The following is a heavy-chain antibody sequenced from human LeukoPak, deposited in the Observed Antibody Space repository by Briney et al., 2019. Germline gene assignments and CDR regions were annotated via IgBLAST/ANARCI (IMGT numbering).Heavy chain of an antibody. CDR2: FDPEDGET. V-gene: IGHV1-24*01. D-gene: IGHD1-14*01. CDR3: ATSLTTEWYKALTYFDY. CDR1: GYTLTELS. Sequence: ASVKVSCKVSGYTLTELSMQWVRQAPGKGLEWMGGFDPEDGETIYAQKFQGRVTMTEDTSTDTAYMELSSLRSEDTAVYYCATSLTTEWYKALTYFDYWGQGTLVTVSS. J-gene: IGHJ4*02.